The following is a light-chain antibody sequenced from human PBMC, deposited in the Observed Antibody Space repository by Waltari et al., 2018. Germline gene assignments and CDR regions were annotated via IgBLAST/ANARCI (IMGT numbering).Light chain of an antibody. Sequence: DIVMTQSPDSLAVSLGERATINCKSSRSVLYSSNNKNYLAWYQQKPGQPPKLLIYWASTRESGVPDRFSCSGSGTDFTLTISSLQAEDVAFYYCQQYYSTPFTFGPGTKVDIK. CDR1: RSVLYSSNNKNY. V-gene: IGKV4-1*01. CDR2: WAS. CDR3: QQYYSTPFT. J-gene: IGKJ3*01.